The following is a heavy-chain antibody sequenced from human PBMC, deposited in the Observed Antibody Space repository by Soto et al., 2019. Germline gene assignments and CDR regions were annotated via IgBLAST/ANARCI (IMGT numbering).Heavy chain of an antibody. CDR3: AAVPGSGYCSSTSCDKNP. V-gene: IGHV1-58*01. Sequence: SVKVSCKASGFTFTSSAVQWVRQARGQRLEWIGWIVVGSGNTNYAQKFQERVTITRDMSTSTAYMELSSLRSEDTAVYYCAAVPGSGYCSSTSCDKNPWGQGTLVTVSS. J-gene: IGHJ5*02. CDR1: GFTFTSSA. CDR2: IVVGSGNT. D-gene: IGHD2-2*02.